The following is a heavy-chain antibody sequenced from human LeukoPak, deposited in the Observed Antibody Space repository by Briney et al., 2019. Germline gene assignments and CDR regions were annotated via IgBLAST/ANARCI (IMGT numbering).Heavy chain of an antibody. D-gene: IGHD3-10*02. CDR1: GFTFGSYE. J-gene: IGHJ6*04. CDR2: ISSSGSTI. V-gene: IGHV3-48*03. CDR3: AELGITMIGGV. Sequence: GGSLGLSCAASGFTFGSYEMDWVRQAPGKGLEWVSYISSSGSTIYYADSVKGRFTISRDNAKSSLYLQMNSLRAEDTAVYYCAELGITMIGGVWGKGTTVTISS.